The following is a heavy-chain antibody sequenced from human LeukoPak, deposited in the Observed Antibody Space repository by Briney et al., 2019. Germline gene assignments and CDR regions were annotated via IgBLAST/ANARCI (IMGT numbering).Heavy chain of an antibody. V-gene: IGHV3-53*01. CDR1: GLTVSSNY. CDR2: IYSGGST. D-gene: IGHD3-10*01. Sequence: PGGSLRLSCAASGLTVSSNYMSWIRQAPGKGLEWVSVIYSGGSTYYADSVKGRFTISRDNSKNTLYLQMNSLRAEDTAVYYCARAGAGVSHAYWGQGTLVTVSS. J-gene: IGHJ4*02. CDR3: ARAGAGVSHAY.